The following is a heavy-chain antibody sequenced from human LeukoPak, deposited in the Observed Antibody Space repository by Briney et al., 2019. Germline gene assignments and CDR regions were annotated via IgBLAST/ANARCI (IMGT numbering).Heavy chain of an antibody. CDR3: ARTTSGTASGYDN. D-gene: IGHD3-10*01. Sequence: SVKVSCKPLGRTFRSYAIWWVGQAPGQGLEWMGGIIPIFGTANYAQKFQGRVTITADESTTTAYMELSSLSSEDTSVYFCARTTSGTASGYDNWGQGTLVTVSS. CDR1: GRTFRSYA. V-gene: IGHV1-69*13. CDR2: IIPIFGTA. J-gene: IGHJ4*02.